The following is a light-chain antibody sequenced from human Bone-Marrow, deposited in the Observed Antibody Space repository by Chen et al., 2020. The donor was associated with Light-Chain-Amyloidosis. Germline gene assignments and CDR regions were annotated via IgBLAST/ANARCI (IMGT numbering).Light chain of an antibody. CDR2: EVT. J-gene: IGLJ1*01. Sequence: QSALTQPASVSGSPGQSITISCTGTSSDVGADNHVSWYQQHPDKAPKLMIYEVTNRPSWVPYRFSGSKSDNTASLTISGLQTEDEADYFCSSYTITNTLVFGSGTRVTVL. CDR3: SSYTITNTLV. V-gene: IGLV2-14*01. CDR1: SSDVGADNH.